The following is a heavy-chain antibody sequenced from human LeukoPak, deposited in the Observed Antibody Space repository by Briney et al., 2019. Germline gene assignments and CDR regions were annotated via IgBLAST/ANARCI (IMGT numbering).Heavy chain of an antibody. CDR3: ARDFSPGFRYYDSSDYFDY. CDR2: INPNSGGT. V-gene: IGHV1-2*02. CDR1: GYTFTGYY. J-gene: IGHJ4*02. D-gene: IGHD3-22*01. Sequence: GASVKVSCKASGYTFTGYYMHWVRQAPGQGLEWMGWINPNSGGTNYAQKFQGRVTMTRDTSISTAYMELSRLRSDDTAVYYCARDFSPGFRYYDSSDYFDYWGQGTLVTVSS.